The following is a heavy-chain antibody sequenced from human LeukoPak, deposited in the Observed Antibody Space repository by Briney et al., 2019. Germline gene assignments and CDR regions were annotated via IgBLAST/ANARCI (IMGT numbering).Heavy chain of an antibody. J-gene: IGHJ6*02. D-gene: IGHD3-3*01. CDR1: GFTVSSNY. Sequence: GGSLRLSCAASGFTVSSNYMSWVRQAPGKGLEWVSVIYSGGSTYYADSVKGRFTISRDNSKNTLYLQMNSQRAEDTAVYYCARGPLLRWGLGGRGMDVWGQGTTVTVSS. CDR3: ARGPLLRWGLGGRGMDV. CDR2: IYSGGST. V-gene: IGHV3-53*01.